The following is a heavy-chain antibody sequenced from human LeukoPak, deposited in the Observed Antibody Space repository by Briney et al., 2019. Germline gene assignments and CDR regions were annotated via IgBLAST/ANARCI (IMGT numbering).Heavy chain of an antibody. CDR1: GGSISDYY. CDR2: IYNSGST. D-gene: IGHD3-16*01. J-gene: IGHJ5*02. V-gene: IGHV4-4*07. Sequence: PSETLSLTCTASGGSISDYYWNWIRQPAGKRLEWIGRIYNSGSTNYNPSLKSRVTISLDTSKNQFSLNLTSVTAADTAVYYCARFTPQGYGWGGYNRFDPWGQGTLVTVSS. CDR3: ARFTPQGYGWGGYNRFDP.